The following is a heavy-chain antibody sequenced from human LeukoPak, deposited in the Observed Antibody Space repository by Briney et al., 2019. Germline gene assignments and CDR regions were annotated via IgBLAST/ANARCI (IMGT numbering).Heavy chain of an antibody. J-gene: IGHJ4*02. D-gene: IGHD1-26*01. Sequence: GGSLRLSCAASGFTFSSYAMNWVRQAPGKGLEWVSSISGSGGSTYYADSVRGRFTISRDNSKNTLYLQMNSLRAEDTAVYYCAKDPSLYSRTNGNHFDYWGQGTLVTVSS. CDR2: ISGSGGST. CDR3: AKDPSLYSRTNGNHFDY. CDR1: GFTFSSYA. V-gene: IGHV3-23*01.